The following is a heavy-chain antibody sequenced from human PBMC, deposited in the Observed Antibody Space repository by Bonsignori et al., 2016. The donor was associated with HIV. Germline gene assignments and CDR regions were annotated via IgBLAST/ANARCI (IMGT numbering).Heavy chain of an antibody. Sequence: ASVKVSCKTFGYTFTDYFIHWVRQAPGQGLEWMGWVNPDSGGTNYAEKFKGWVTMTRDTSISTAYMQLSRLTADDTAMYYCARGKSDSGGSYSSWFDPWGQGTLVTVSS. CDR3: ARGKSDSGGSYSSWFDP. J-gene: IGHJ5*02. CDR2: VNPDSGGT. D-gene: IGHD3-22*01. CDR1: GYTFTDYF. V-gene: IGHV1-2*04.